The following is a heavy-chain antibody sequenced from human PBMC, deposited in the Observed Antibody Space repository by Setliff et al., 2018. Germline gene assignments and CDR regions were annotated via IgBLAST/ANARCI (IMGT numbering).Heavy chain of an antibody. CDR3: AREKGYYNSGSYKYWFDP. Sequence: ASVKVSCKSSGYTFTSYGVSWVRQAPGQGLEWMGWVNPYNGDTNYPQWLQDRVTMTIDTSATTVYMELQSLRSDDTAIYYCAREKGYYNSGSYKYWFDPWGQGTQVTVSS. CDR1: GYTFTSYG. V-gene: IGHV1-18*01. CDR2: VNPYNGDT. D-gene: IGHD3-10*01. J-gene: IGHJ5*02.